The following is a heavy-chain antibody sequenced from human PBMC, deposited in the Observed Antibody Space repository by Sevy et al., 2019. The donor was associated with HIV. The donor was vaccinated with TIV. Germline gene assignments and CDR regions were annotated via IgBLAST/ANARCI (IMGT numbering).Heavy chain of an antibody. CDR2: ISSSSSTI. CDR3: ARDLGIAVADFDY. J-gene: IGHJ4*02. D-gene: IGHD6-19*01. V-gene: IGHV3-48*01. CDR1: GFTFSSYS. Sequence: GGSLRLSCAASGFTFSSYSMNWVRQAPGKGLEWVSYISSSSSTIYHADSVKGRFTISRDNAKNSLYLQMNSLRAEDTAVYYCARDLGIAVADFDYWGQGTLVTVSS.